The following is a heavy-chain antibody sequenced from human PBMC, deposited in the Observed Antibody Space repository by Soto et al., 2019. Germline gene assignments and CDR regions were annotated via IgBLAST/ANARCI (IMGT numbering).Heavy chain of an antibody. CDR1: GGTFSSYA. CDR3: ARDSRGYYDFWSGHRASYGMDV. J-gene: IGHJ6*02. D-gene: IGHD3-3*01. Sequence: WASVKVSCKASGGTFSSYAISWVRQAPGQGLEWMGGIIPIFGTANYAQKFQGRVTITADESTSTAYMELSSLRSEDTAVYYCARDSRGYYDFWSGHRASYGMDVWGQGTTVTVSS. V-gene: IGHV1-69*13. CDR2: IIPIFGTA.